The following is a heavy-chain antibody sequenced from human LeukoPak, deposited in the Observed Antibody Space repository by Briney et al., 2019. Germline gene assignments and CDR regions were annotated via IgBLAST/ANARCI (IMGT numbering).Heavy chain of an antibody. CDR2: IRSKANSYAT. CDR1: GFTFSGSA. V-gene: IGHV3-73*01. J-gene: IGHJ4*02. CDR3: TRTYYDFWSGSTGSD. D-gene: IGHD3-3*01. Sequence: PGGSLRLSCAASGFTFSGSAMRWVRQASGKGLEWVGRIRSKANSYATAYAASVKGRFTISRDDSKNTAYLQMNSLKTEDTAVYYCTRTYYDFWSGSTGSDWGQGTLVTVSS.